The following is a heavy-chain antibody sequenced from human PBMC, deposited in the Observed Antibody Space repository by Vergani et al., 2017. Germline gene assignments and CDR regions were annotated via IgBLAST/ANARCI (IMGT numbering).Heavy chain of an antibody. CDR3: ARDQGDYGDYDALDI. V-gene: IGHV4-61*02. Sequence: QVQLQESGPGLVKPSQTLSLTCTVSGGSLSSGSYYWSWIRQPAGKGLEWIGSIYTSGSTNYNPSLKSRVTISVDTSKNHFSLKLSSVTAADTAVYYCARDQGDYGDYDALDIWGQGTMVTVSS. CDR2: IYTSGST. CDR1: GGSLSSGSYY. D-gene: IGHD4-17*01. J-gene: IGHJ3*02.